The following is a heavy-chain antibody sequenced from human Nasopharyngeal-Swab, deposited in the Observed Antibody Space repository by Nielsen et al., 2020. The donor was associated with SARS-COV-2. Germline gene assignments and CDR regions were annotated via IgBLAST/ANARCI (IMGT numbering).Heavy chain of an antibody. CDR1: GFTFSSYW. Sequence: GESLKISCTASGFTFSSYWMHWVRQAPGKGLVWVSRIHIDGSSTSYGDSVKGRFTISRDNAKNTLYLQMNSLRAEDTAVYYCARGGRNSYGYVDPWGQGTLVTVSS. V-gene: IGHV3-74*01. J-gene: IGHJ5*02. CDR2: IHIDGSST. CDR3: ARGGRNSYGYVDP. D-gene: IGHD5-18*01.